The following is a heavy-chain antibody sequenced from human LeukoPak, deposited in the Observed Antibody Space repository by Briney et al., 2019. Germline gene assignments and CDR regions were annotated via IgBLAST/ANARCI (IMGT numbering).Heavy chain of an antibody. CDR3: ARDGPYDSSGYFDS. Sequence: GGSLRLSCAASGFTFSSFGMYWVRQAPGKGLEWVSYISSSGSTIYYADSVKGRFTISRDNAKNALYLQMNSLRAEDTAVYYCARDGPYDSSGYFDSWGQGTLVTVSS. J-gene: IGHJ4*02. CDR2: ISSSGSTI. D-gene: IGHD3-22*01. CDR1: GFTFSSFG. V-gene: IGHV3-48*04.